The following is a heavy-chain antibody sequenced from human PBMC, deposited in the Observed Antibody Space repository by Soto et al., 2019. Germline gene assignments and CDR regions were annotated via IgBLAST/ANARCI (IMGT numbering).Heavy chain of an antibody. Sequence: SETLSLTCTASGVSISSYYWSWIRQPPGKGLEWIGYISLSGSTSYNPSLKSRVTISRDTSKNQFFLKLTSVTAADTAVYYCARGEAVSGERENWFDPWGQGTLVTVSS. CDR2: ISLSGST. D-gene: IGHD6-25*01. CDR3: ARGEAVSGERENWFDP. CDR1: GVSISSYY. J-gene: IGHJ5*02. V-gene: IGHV4-59*01.